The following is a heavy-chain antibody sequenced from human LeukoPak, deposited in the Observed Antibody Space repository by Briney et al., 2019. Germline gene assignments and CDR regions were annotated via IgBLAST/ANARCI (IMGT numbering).Heavy chain of an antibody. CDR1: GGSISSYY. CDR2: IYYSGST. D-gene: IGHD4-17*01. CDR3: VHDDYGFDY. V-gene: IGHV4-59*08. J-gene: IGHJ4*02. Sequence: SETLSLTCTVAGGSISSYYWSWIRQPPGKGLEWIGYIYYSGSTNYNPSLKSRVTISVDTSKNQFSLKLSSVTAADTAVYYCVHDDYGFDYWGQGTLVTVSS.